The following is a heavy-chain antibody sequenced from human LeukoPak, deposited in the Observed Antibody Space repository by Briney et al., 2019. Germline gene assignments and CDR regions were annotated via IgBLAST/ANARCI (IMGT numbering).Heavy chain of an antibody. CDR1: GYTFTGYY. J-gene: IGHJ6*03. CDR2: INPNSGGT. CDR3: ARARRDGSGSKPLYYYMDV. Sequence: ASVTVSCKASGYTFTGYYMHWVRQAPGQGLEWMGWINPNSGGTNYAQKFQGRVTMTRDTSISTAYMELSRLRSDDTAVYYCARARRDGSGSKPLYYYMDVWGKGTTVTVSS. V-gene: IGHV1-2*02. D-gene: IGHD3-10*01.